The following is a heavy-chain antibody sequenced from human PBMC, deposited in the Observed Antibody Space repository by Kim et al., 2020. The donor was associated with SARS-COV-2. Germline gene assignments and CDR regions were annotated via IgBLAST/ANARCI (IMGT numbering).Heavy chain of an antibody. CDR2: INACNGNT. CDR3: ASQDIVVVPAAMGGLDSSSWALDY. J-gene: IGHJ4*02. V-gene: IGHV1-3*01. Sequence: ASVKVSCKASGYTFTSYAMHWVRQAPGQRLEWMGWINACNGNTKYSQKFQGRVTITRDTSASTAYMELSSLRSEDTAVYYCASQDIVVVPAAMGGLDSSSWALDYWGQGTLVTVSS. CDR1: GYTFTSYA. D-gene: IGHD2-2*01.